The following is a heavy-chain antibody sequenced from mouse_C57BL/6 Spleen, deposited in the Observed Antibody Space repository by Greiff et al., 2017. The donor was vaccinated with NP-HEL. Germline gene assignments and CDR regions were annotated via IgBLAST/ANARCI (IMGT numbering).Heavy chain of an antibody. CDR3: ARAYETVYYYAMDY. CDR1: GFSLTSYG. D-gene: IGHD2-12*01. J-gene: IGHJ4*01. CDR2: IWSDGST. V-gene: IGHV2-6*03. Sequence: QVQLQQSGPGLVAPSQSLSITCTVSGFSLTSYGVHWVRQPPGKGLEWLVVIWSDGSTTYNSALKSRLSISKDNSKSQVFLKMNSLQTDDTAMYYCARAYETVYYYAMDYWGQGTSVTVSS.